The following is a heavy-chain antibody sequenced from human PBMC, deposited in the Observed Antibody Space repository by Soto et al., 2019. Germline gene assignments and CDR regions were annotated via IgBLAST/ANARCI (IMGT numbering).Heavy chain of an antibody. J-gene: IGHJ4*02. V-gene: IGHV1-69*13. D-gene: IGHD4-4*01. CDR2: INPIFGTS. CDR1: GGTFNNYA. CDR3: ARVTDSNLLY. Sequence: SVKASCKASGGTFNNYAISWVGQARGQVLEGMGGINPIFGTSNYALKFQARVTITADESTSTAYMELSSLRSEDTAVYYCARVTDSNLLYWGQGAMVTVSS.